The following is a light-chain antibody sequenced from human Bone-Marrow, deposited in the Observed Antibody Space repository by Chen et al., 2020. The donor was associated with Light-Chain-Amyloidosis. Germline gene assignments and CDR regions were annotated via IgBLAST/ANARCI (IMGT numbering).Light chain of an antibody. J-gene: IGLJ2*01. CDR3: QSYDSSLSGSV. CDR2: GKS. Sequence: QSVLTQPPSVSGAPGQRVTIPCTGSSSNIGAGYDVHWYQQLPGTAPKLLLYGKSNRPSGVPDRFSGSKSGTSASLAITGLQAEDEADYYCQSYDSSLSGSVFGGGTKLTVL. CDR1: SSNIGAGYD. V-gene: IGLV1-40*01.